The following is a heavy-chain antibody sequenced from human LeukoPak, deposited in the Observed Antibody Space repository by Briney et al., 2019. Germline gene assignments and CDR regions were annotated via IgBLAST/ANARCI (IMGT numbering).Heavy chain of an antibody. CDR1: GFTFSSYS. D-gene: IGHD6-19*01. CDR3: ARDQTDGYSSGWYVGMDV. V-gene: IGHV3-21*01. CDR2: ISSSSSYI. Sequence: GGSLRLSCAASGFTFSSYSMNWVRQAPGKGLEWASSISSSSSYIYHADSVKGRFTISRDNAKNSLYLQMNSLRAEDTAVYYCARDQTDGYSSGWYVGMDVWGQGTTVTVSS. J-gene: IGHJ6*02.